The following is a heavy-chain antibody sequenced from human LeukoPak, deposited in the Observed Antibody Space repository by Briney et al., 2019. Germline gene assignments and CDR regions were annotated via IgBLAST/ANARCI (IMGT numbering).Heavy chain of an antibody. CDR3: ARHAWGLNAFDV. Sequence: SETLSLTCTVSSASISSTNHNWGWLRQPPGKGPEWIGNNYFSGTSYYNPSLKSRVIMSVDTSKSQFSLKLNSVTAADTAVYYCARHAWGLNAFDVWGRGTMVIVSS. CDR1: SASISSTNHN. D-gene: IGHD3-16*01. J-gene: IGHJ3*01. CDR2: NYFSGTS. V-gene: IGHV4-39*01.